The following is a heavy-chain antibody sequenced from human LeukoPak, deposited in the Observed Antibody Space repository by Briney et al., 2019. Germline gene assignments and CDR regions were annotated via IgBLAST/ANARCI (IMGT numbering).Heavy chain of an antibody. D-gene: IGHD2-2*01. V-gene: IGHV1-3*01. CDR1: GYTFTSYA. CDR2: INAGNGNT. J-gene: IGHJ4*02. CDR3: APGYCSSTSCLPFSY. Sequence: ASVKVSCKASGYTFTSYAMHWVRQAPGQRLEWMGWINAGNGNTKYSQKFQGRVTITRDTSASIAYMELSSLRSEDTAVYYCAPGYCSSTSCLPFSYWGQGTLVTVSS.